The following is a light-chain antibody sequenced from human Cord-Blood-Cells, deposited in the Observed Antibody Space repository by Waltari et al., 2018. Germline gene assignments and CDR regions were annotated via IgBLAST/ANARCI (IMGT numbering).Light chain of an antibody. CDR1: RSDVGSYNL. V-gene: IGLV2-23*02. Sequence: QSALTQPASVSASAGQSITISCTGTRSDVGSYNLVSWYQHHPGKAPKLMIYEVSKRHSGVSNRFSGSKSGNTASLTISGLQAEDEADYYCCSYAGSSTYVFGTGTKVTVL. CDR3: CSYAGSSTYV. J-gene: IGLJ1*01. CDR2: EVS.